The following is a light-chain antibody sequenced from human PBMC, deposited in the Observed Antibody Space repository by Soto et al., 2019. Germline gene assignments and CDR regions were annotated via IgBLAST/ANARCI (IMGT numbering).Light chain of an antibody. CDR2: SAS. Sequence: EMVMTQSAATLSFSPGERATVSCMASQSVGSNLAWYQQKTGQAPRLLISSASTRATGIPARFSGSGSGTELTLTISSLQSEDFAVYYCQQYNNWHPITFGQGTRLEIK. V-gene: IGKV3-15*01. CDR3: QQYNNWHPIT. CDR1: QSVGSN. J-gene: IGKJ5*01.